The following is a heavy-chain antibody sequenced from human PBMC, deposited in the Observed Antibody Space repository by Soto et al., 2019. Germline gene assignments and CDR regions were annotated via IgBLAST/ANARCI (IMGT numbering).Heavy chain of an antibody. V-gene: IGHV5-51*01. Sequence: GESLKISCKGSGYSFTSYWIGWVRQMPGKGLEWMGIIYPGDSDTRYSPSFQGQVNISADKSISTAYLQWSSLKASDTAMYYCARHSGTRENHDGMDVWGQGTTVTVSS. CDR1: GYSFTSYW. CDR2: IYPGDSDT. CDR3: ARHSGTRENHDGMDV. J-gene: IGHJ6*02.